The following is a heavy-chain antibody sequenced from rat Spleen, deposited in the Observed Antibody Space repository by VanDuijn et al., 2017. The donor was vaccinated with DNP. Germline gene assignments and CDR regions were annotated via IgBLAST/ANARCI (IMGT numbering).Heavy chain of an antibody. J-gene: IGHJ4*01. D-gene: IGHD2-6*01. CDR1: GFSLTDYS. Sequence: EVQLKESGPGLVQPSQTLSLTCTVSGFSLTDYSVHWVRQPTGKGLEWMGVIWTGGSTDYNSALKSRLSITMDASKSQVFLKMDSLQTGETATYYCARVPNTYYVMDAWGQGASVTVSS. CDR2: IWTGGST. V-gene: IGHV2S63*01. CDR3: ARVPNTYYVMDA.